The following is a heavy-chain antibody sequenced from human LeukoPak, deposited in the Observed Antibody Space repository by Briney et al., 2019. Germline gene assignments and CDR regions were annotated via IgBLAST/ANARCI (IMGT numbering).Heavy chain of an antibody. J-gene: IGHJ6*03. CDR2: INWHGGST. CDR1: GFTFADNG. D-gene: IGHD1-7*01. V-gene: IGHV3-20*04. CDR3: AEDGIRDNWNSVGRGYYYYMDV. Sequence: GASLRLGCAAPGFTFADNGMSWVRQAPGKGLQCISGINWHGGSTGYEDSVKGRFTISRDNAKNSLYLQMDSLRAEDTVFFFQAEDGIRDNWNSVGRGYYYYMDVWGKGTTVTVSS.